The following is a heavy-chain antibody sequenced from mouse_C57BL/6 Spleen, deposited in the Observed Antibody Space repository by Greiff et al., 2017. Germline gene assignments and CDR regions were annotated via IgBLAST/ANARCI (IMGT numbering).Heavy chain of an antibody. V-gene: IGHV1-52*01. CDR3: TRSSKWDFAY. D-gene: IGHD4-1*02. CDR2: IDPSDSET. J-gene: IGHJ3*01. Sequence: VQLQQPGAELVRPGSSVKLSCKASGYTFTSYWMHWVKQRPIQGLEWIGNIDPSDSETHYNQKFKGKATLTEDKSYSTAYLLLSSLTSEDSAVYYCTRSSKWDFAYWGQGTLVTVSA. CDR1: GYTFTSYW.